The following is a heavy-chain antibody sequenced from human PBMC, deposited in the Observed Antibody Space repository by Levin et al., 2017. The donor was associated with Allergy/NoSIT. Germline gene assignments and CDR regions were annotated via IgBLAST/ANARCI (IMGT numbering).Heavy chain of an antibody. J-gene: IGHJ6*03. CDR2: ISFDGNDK. CDR3: VKGAKFSSGSNYFYYYMDV. D-gene: IGHD6-19*01. V-gene: IGHV3-30*18. Sequence: GGSLRLSCVASGFIFSNYAMHWVRQAPGKGLEWVARISFDGNDKYYVQSVKGRFTISRDNSKNTTYLQMSGLNTEDTAVYYCVKGAKFSSGSNYFYYYMDVWGKGTTV. CDR1: GFIFSNYA.